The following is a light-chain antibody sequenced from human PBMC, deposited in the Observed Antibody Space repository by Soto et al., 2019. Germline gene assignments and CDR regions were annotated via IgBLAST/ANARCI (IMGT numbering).Light chain of an antibody. J-gene: IGKJ4*01. V-gene: IGKV1-39*01. CDR2: AAS. Sequence: DIQMTQSPSSLSASVGGRVAISCRASHYISTYLNWYQQRPGKAPKLLIYAASSLQSGVPSRFSGSGSGTDFTLTISSLQPEDFATYYCQQTYSTPHTFGGGTKVEIK. CDR3: QQTYSTPHT. CDR1: HYISTY.